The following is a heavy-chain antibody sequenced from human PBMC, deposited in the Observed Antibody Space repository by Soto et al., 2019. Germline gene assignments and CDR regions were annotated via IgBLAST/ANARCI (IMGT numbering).Heavy chain of an antibody. Sequence: QVQLVESGGGVVQPGRSLRLSCAASGFTFSSYTMHWVRQAPGMGLEWVAVISYDDGINKYYADSVKGRFTISRDNSKNTLYLQMNSLRAEDTAVYYCARSIAVAGTPEFDYWGQGALVTVSS. CDR2: ISYDDGINK. J-gene: IGHJ4*02. D-gene: IGHD6-19*01. V-gene: IGHV3-30-3*01. CDR3: ARSIAVAGTPEFDY. CDR1: GFTFSSYT.